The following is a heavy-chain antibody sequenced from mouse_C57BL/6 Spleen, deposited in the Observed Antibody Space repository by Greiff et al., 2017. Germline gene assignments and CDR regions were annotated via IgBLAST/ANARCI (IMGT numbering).Heavy chain of an antibody. V-gene: IGHV1-61*01. CDR3: AGRGRGGLYAMDY. J-gene: IGHJ4*01. Sequence: QVQLQQPGAELVRPGSSVKLSCKASGYTFTSYWMDWVKQRPGQGLEWIGNIYPSDSETHYNQKFKDKATLTVDKSSSTAYMQLSSLTSEDSAVYYCAGRGRGGLYAMDYWGQGTSVTVSS. CDR2: IYPSDSET. CDR1: GYTFTSYW. D-gene: IGHD3-3*01.